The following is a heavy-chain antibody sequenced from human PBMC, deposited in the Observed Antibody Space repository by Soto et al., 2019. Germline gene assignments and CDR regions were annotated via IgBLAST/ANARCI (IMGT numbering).Heavy chain of an antibody. Sequence: QVQLVESGGGVVQPGRSLRLSCAASGFTFSSYGMHWVRQAPGKGLEWVAVISYDGSNKYYADSVKGRFTISRDNSKNTAYLQRNSLRAEDTAVYYCALPGGGWLLGAGWGQGTLVTVSS. D-gene: IGHD5-12*01. V-gene: IGHV3-30*03. CDR1: GFTFSSYG. J-gene: IGHJ4*02. CDR2: ISYDGSNK. CDR3: ALPGGGWLLGAG.